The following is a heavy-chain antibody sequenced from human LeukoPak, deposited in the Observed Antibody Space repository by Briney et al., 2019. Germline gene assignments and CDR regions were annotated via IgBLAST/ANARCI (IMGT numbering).Heavy chain of an antibody. Sequence: GGSLRLSCAASGFSFRNAWMSWVRQAPGKGLEWVGRIKSKTDGGTTDYAAPVKGRFTISRDDSKNTLYLQMNSLKTEDTAVYYCARGGSGTVAASGYLVNYWGQGTLVTVSS. CDR1: GFSFRNAW. CDR2: IKSKTDGGTT. D-gene: IGHD6-13*01. V-gene: IGHV3-15*01. CDR3: ARGGSGTVAASGYLVNY. J-gene: IGHJ4*02.